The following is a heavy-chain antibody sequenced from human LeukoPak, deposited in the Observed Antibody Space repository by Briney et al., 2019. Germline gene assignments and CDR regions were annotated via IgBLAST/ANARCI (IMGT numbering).Heavy chain of an antibody. CDR2: IYYTGST. Sequence: PSQTLSVTCTVSGGSISSGGHYWSWIRQKPGKGLEWIGYIYYTGSTDYNPSLKSRVTISVDTSKNQFSLRLTSVTAADTAVYYCARVPVVWGQGTLVTVSS. CDR1: GGSISSGGHY. D-gene: IGHD2-2*01. J-gene: IGHJ4*02. CDR3: ARVPVV. V-gene: IGHV4-31*03.